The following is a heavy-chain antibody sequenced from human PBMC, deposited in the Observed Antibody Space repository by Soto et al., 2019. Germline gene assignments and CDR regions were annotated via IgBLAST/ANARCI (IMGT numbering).Heavy chain of an antibody. CDR1: GGSFSGYY. CDR3: ARGLILWNGELSRRGDHYYYMDV. D-gene: IGHD3-10*01. CDR2: INESGST. J-gene: IGHJ6*03. Sequence: QVQLQQWGAGLLKPSETLSLTCAVYGGSFSGYYWSWIRHPPGKGLEWIGEINESGSTKYNPSLKSRVTISVDTTKNQFSLKLSSVTAADRAVYYCARGLILWNGELSRRGDHYYYMDVWGKGTTVTVSS. V-gene: IGHV4-34*01.